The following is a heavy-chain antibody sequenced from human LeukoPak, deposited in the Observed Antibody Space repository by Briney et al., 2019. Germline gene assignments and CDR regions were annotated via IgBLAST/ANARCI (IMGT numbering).Heavy chain of an antibody. V-gene: IGHV3-7*03. CDR2: IKLDGSEK. CDR3: AREGRIRFLEWLFGLDY. CDR1: GFIFNTYG. D-gene: IGHD3-3*01. J-gene: IGHJ4*02. Sequence: GGSLRLSCAASGFIFNTYGMHWVRQAPGKGLEWVANIKLDGSEKNYVDSVKGRFTISRDNTKNSLYLQMNSLRVEDTAVFYCAREGRIRFLEWLFGLDYWGQGTLVTVSS.